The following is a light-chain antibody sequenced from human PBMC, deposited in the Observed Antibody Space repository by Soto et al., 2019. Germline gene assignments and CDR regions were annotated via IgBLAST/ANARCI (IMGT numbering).Light chain of an antibody. J-gene: IGLJ1*01. V-gene: IGLV2-8*01. CDR2: EVS. CDR1: SNDVGHSSF. CDR3: NAQADNGKHV. Sequence: QSALTPPPSASGSPGQSVTISCTGNSNDVGHSSFISWYQQHPGKGPKLIIYEVSKRPSGVPDRFSGSKSGNTASLSVSGLQDEDEADYFCNAQADNGKHVFGTGTKLTVL.